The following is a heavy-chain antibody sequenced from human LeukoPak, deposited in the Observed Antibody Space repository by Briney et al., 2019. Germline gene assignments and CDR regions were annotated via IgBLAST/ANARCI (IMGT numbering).Heavy chain of an antibody. CDR1: GGSISSYY. Sequence: SETLSLTCTVSGGSISSYYWSWIRQPPGKGLEWIGYIYYSGSTNYNPSLKSRVTISVDTSKNQFSLKLSSVTAADTAVYYCARDRYGSGSPFDYWGQGTLVTVSS. D-gene: IGHD3-10*01. CDR3: ARDRYGSGSPFDY. V-gene: IGHV4-59*01. J-gene: IGHJ4*02. CDR2: IYYSGST.